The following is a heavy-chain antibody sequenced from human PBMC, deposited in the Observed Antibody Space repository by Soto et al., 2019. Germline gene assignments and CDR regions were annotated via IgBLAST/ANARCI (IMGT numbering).Heavy chain of an antibody. CDR3: AKPQKLQYSRSSLHYFYHGMDV. V-gene: IGHV3-30*18. Sequence: QVQLVESGGAVVQPGRSLRLSCVASGLPLRTYAMHWVRQAPGKGLEWVAVISYDGSNEYYADSVKGRFAISKDNSKNTLYLQMNSLRREDTATYYCAKPQKLQYSRSSLHYFYHGMDVWGQGTTVTVSS. D-gene: IGHD6-6*01. J-gene: IGHJ6*02. CDR1: GLPLRTYA. CDR2: ISYDGSNE.